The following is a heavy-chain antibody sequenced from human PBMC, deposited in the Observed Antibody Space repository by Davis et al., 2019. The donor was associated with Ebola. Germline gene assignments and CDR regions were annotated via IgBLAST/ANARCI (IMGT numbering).Heavy chain of an antibody. CDR1: GASISSYY. J-gene: IGHJ4*02. CDR2: VHYSGGT. CDR3: ARDRGGYYDSSGYGD. D-gene: IGHD3-22*01. V-gene: IGHV4-59*12. Sequence: GSLRLSCTVSGASISSYYWSWIRQPPGKGLEWIGYVHYSGGTNYNPSLKSRVTISVDTSKNQFSLKLSSVTAADTAVYYCARDRGGYYDSSGYGDWGQGTLVTVSS.